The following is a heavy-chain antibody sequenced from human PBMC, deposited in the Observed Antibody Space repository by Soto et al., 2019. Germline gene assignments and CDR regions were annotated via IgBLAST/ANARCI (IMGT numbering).Heavy chain of an antibody. Sequence: TSVKVSCKASGFTFTSSAMQWVRQARGQRLEWIGWIVVGSGNTNYAQKFQERVTITRDMSTSTAYMELSSLRSEDTAVYYCAADMAVAGTIGSGYFDYWGQGTLVTVSS. CDR3: AADMAVAGTIGSGYFDY. J-gene: IGHJ4*02. CDR1: GFTFTSSA. V-gene: IGHV1-58*02. CDR2: IVVGSGNT. D-gene: IGHD6-19*01.